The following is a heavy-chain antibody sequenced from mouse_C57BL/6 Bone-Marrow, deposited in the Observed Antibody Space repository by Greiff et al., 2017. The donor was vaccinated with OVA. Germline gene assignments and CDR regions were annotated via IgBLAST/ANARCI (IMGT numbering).Heavy chain of an antibody. CDR1: GFTFSDAW. Sequence: EVHLVESGGGLVQPGGSMKLSCAASGFTFSDAWMDWVRQSPEKGLEWVAEIRNKANNHATYYAESVKGRFTISRDDSKSSVYLQMNSLRAEDTGIYYCTRKDGYYFDYWGQGTTLTVSS. V-gene: IGHV6-6*01. CDR3: TRKDGYYFDY. CDR2: IRNKANNHAT. D-gene: IGHD2-3*01. J-gene: IGHJ2*01.